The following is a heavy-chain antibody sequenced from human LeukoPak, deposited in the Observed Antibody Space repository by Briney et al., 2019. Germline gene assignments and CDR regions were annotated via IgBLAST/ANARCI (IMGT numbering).Heavy chain of an antibody. CDR2: IYYSGST. CDR3: ARLNYAAEWSLDY. CDR1: GGSISSYY. Sequence: NTSETLSLTCTVSGGSISSYYWSWIRQPPGKGLEWIGYIYYSGSTNYNSSLKSRVTISVDTSKNQFSLKLSSVTAADTAVYYCARLNYAAEWSLDYWGQGTLVTVSS. D-gene: IGHD3-3*01. V-gene: IGHV4-59*08. J-gene: IGHJ4*02.